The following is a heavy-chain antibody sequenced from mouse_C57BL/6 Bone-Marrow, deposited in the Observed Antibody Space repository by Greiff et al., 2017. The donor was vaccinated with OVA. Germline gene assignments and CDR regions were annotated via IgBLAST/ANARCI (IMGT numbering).Heavy chain of an antibody. D-gene: IGHD1-1*01. J-gene: IGHJ2*01. CDR1: GFTFSDYG. V-gene: IGHV5-17*01. CDR3: ARADYGSSSYYFDY. Sequence: EVQVVESGGGLVKPGGSLKLSCAASGFTFSDYGMHWVRQAPEKGLEWVAYISSGSSTIYYADTVKGRFTISRDNAKNTLFLQMTSLRSEDTAMYYCARADYGSSSYYFDYGGQGTTLTVSS. CDR2: ISSGSSTI.